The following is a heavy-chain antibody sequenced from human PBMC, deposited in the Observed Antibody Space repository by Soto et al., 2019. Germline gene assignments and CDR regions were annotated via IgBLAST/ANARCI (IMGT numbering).Heavy chain of an antibody. CDR1: GFTFSSYG. CDR3: AKDFSSSGYYYDEDY. J-gene: IGHJ4*02. CDR2: ISYDGSNK. V-gene: IGHV3-30*18. D-gene: IGHD3-22*01. Sequence: GGSLRLSCAASGFTFSSYGMHWVRQAPGKGLEWVAVISYDGSNKYYADSVKGRFTISRDNSKNTLYLQMNSLRAEDTAVYYCAKDFSSSGYYYDEDYWGQGTLVTVSS.